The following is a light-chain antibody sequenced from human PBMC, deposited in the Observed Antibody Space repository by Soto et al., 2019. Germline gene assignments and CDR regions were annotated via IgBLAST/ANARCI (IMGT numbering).Light chain of an antibody. V-gene: IGLV2-8*01. CDR2: EVI. CDR1: SSDVGGYNS. CDR3: TSYAGSNTFVV. J-gene: IGLJ2*01. Sequence: QSALTQPPSASGSPGQSVTISCAGTSSDVGGYNSVSWYQQHPGQAPKLMIYEVIKRPSGVPDRFSGSRSANTASLTVSGLQAEDEATYYCTSYAGSNTFVVFGGGTKLTVL.